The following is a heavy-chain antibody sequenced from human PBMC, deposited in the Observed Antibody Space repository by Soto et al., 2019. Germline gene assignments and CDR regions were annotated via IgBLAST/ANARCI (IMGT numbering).Heavy chain of an antibody. J-gene: IGHJ4*02. CDR3: AKAYCSGGSCYSGSVY. CDR1: GFTFSSYA. V-gene: IGHV3-23*01. Sequence: EVQLLESGGGLVQPGGSPRLSCAASGFTFSSYAMSWVRQAPGKGLEWVSAISGSGGSTYYADSVKGRFTISRDNSKNTLYLQMNSLRAEDTAVYYCAKAYCSGGSCYSGSVYWGQGTLVTVSS. D-gene: IGHD2-15*01. CDR2: ISGSGGST.